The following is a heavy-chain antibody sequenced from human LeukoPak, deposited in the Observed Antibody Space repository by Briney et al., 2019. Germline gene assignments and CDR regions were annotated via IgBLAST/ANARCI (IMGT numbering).Heavy chain of an antibody. J-gene: IGHJ4*02. CDR3: ARGTTVITYY. CDR2: ISSSSSTI. CDR1: GFTFSSYS. D-gene: IGHD4-23*01. V-gene: IGHV3-48*02. Sequence: PGGSLRLSCAASGFTFSSYSMNFVRHAPGKGLERVSYISSSSSTIYYEDSVKGRFTISRDDAKNSLYLQMNSLRDEDTAVYYCARGTTVITYYWGQGTLVTVSS.